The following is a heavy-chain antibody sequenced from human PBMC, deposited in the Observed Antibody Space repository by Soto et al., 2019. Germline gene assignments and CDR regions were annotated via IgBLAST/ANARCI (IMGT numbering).Heavy chain of an antibody. D-gene: IGHD3-3*01. CDR3: ARGPFWSGYYSRFGYFDY. Sequence: PSETLSLTCAVYGGSFSGYYWSWIRQPPGKGLEWIGEINHSGSTNYNPSLKSRVTISVDTSKNQFPLKLSSVTAADTAVYYCARGPFWSGYYSRFGYFDYWGQGTLVTVSS. CDR1: GGSFSGYY. CDR2: INHSGST. J-gene: IGHJ4*02. V-gene: IGHV4-34*01.